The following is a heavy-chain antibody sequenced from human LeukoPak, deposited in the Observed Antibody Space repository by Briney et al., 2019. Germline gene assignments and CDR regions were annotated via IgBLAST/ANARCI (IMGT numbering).Heavy chain of an antibody. D-gene: IGHD3-9*01. CDR1: GFTCSSYS. V-gene: IGHV3-21*01. J-gene: IGHJ4*02. Sequence: GGSLRLSCAASGFTCSSYSLNWVRQAPGKGLGWVSSISSSSSYMYSADSVKGRFTVSRDNAKNSLYLQMNSLRAEDTAVYYCARARDYDILTGLFYWGQGTLVTVSS. CDR2: ISSSSSYM. CDR3: ARARDYDILTGLFY.